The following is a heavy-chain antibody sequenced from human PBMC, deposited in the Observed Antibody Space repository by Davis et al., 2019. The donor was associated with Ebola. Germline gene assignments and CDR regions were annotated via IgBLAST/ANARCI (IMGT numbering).Heavy chain of an antibody. D-gene: IGHD2-15*01. Sequence: PGGSLRLSCAASGFTSSSYAMSWVRQAPGKGLEWVSIISGSGDNTYYADSVRGRFTISRDNSKTTMYLQMNSLRAEDTAVYYRAKSCSYNGLENWFDHWGQGTLVTVSS. CDR1: GFTSSSYA. V-gene: IGHV3-23*01. CDR2: ISGSGDNT. CDR3: AKSCSYNGLENWFDH. J-gene: IGHJ5*02.